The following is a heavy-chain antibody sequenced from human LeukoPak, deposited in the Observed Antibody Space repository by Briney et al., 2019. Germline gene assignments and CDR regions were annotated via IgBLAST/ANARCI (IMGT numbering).Heavy chain of an antibody. D-gene: IGHD3-16*01. Sequence: SQTLSLTCAISGDSVSNNNAAWNWVRQSPSRGLEWLGRTYYRSKWYTDYAVSVSSRITINPDASKNQFSLQLNSVTPEDTAVYYCASSSLRGSDAFDIWGQGTMVTVSS. CDR3: ASSSLRGSDAFDI. V-gene: IGHV6-1*01. CDR1: GDSVSNNNAA. CDR2: TYYRSKWYT. J-gene: IGHJ3*02.